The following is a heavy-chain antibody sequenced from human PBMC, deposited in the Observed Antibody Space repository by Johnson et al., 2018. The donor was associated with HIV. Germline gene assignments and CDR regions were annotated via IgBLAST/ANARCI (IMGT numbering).Heavy chain of an antibody. CDR1: GFTFSDYY. Sequence: VQLVESGGGVVQPGGSLRLSCAASGFTFSDYYMSWIRQAPGKGLEWVSVIYSGGSTYYADSVKGRFTISTDNSKNTLYLQMNSLRAEDTAVYYCARDSHYYDSSGPISHNGAFDIWGQVTMVIVSS. D-gene: IGHD3-22*01. CDR3: ARDSHYYDSSGPISHNGAFDI. V-gene: IGHV3-66*01. CDR2: IYSGGST. J-gene: IGHJ3*02.